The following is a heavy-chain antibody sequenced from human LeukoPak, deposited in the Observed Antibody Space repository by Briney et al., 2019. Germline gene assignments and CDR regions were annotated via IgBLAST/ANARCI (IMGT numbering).Heavy chain of an antibody. D-gene: IGHD1-26*01. Sequence: PGRSLRLSCEVSGFTFTTYGMHWVRQAPGKGLEWVALIWYDGVTKHYADSVKGRFTISRDNSKNTLYLQMNSLRAEDTAVYYCARDGEEWELRAFRFDYWGQGTLVTVSS. V-gene: IGHV3-33*01. J-gene: IGHJ4*02. CDR3: ARDGEEWELRAFRFDY. CDR2: IWYDGVTK. CDR1: GFTFTTYG.